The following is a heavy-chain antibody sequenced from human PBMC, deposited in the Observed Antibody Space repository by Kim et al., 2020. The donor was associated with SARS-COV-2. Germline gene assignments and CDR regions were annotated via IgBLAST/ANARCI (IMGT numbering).Heavy chain of an antibody. D-gene: IGHD3-3*01. V-gene: IGHV4-34*01. CDR3: ARGPSVITIFGVDYYYGMDV. Sequence: SETLSLTCAVYGGSFSGYYWSWIRQPPGKGLEWIGEINHSGSTNYNPSLKSRVTISVDTSKNQFSLKLSSVTAADTAVYYCARGPSVITIFGVDYYYGMDVWGQGTTVTVSS. CDR1: GGSFSGYY. J-gene: IGHJ6*02. CDR2: INHSGST.